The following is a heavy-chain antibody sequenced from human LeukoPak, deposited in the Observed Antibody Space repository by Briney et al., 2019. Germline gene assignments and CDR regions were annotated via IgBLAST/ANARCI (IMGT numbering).Heavy chain of an antibody. CDR1: GGSFSGYY. D-gene: IGHD2-15*01. V-gene: IGHV4-34*01. Sequence: SETLSLTCAVYGGSFSGYYWSWIRQPPGKGLEWIGEINHSGSTNYNPSLKSRVTISVDMSKNQFSLKLSSVTAADTAVYYCARGSSIVVVVAATTYNWFDPWGQGTLVTVSS. J-gene: IGHJ5*02. CDR3: ARGSSIVVVVAATTYNWFDP. CDR2: INHSGST.